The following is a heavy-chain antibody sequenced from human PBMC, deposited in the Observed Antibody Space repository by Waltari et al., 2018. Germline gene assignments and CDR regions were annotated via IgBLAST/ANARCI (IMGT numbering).Heavy chain of an antibody. CDR3: AKDFPGGYDDYFYYYGMDV. CDR1: GFRFDDYA. Sequence: EVKLVESGGGIVQPGRSLRLSCETSGFRFDDYAMHWFRQAPGKGPWWVAGISWNSGIMGYADAVKGRFSISRDNARNVLYLEMNSLRVEDTALYYCAKDFPGGYDDYFYYYGMDVWGQGTTVIVSS. CDR2: ISWNSGIM. D-gene: IGHD5-12*01. V-gene: IGHV3-9*01. J-gene: IGHJ6*02.